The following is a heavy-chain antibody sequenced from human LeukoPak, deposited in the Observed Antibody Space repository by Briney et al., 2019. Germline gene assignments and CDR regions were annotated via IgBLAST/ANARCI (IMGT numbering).Heavy chain of an antibody. CDR1: GGSFSGYY. Sequence: SETLSLTCAVYGGSFSGYYWSWIRQPPGKGLEWIGEINHSGSTNYNPSLKTRVTISVDTSKNQFSLKMSSVTAADTAVYYCARGGGYNWLDPWGQGTLVTVSS. D-gene: IGHD3-16*01. V-gene: IGHV4-34*01. J-gene: IGHJ5*02. CDR2: INHSGST. CDR3: ARGGGYNWLDP.